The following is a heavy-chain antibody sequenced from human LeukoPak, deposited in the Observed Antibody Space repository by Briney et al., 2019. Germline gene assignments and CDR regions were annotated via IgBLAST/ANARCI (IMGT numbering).Heavy chain of an antibody. V-gene: IGHV3-23*01. D-gene: IGHD3-10*02. Sequence: PGGSLRLSCAASGFMFISFSMSWVRHVPWKGLEWVSTISAGGSTYYADSVKGRFTISRDNSKNTLFLQMNSLRAEDTAIYYCAKRPAAVRGVIPYLDYWGQGTLVTVSS. CDR1: GFMFISFS. CDR2: ISAGGST. CDR3: AKRPAAVRGVIPYLDY. J-gene: IGHJ4*02.